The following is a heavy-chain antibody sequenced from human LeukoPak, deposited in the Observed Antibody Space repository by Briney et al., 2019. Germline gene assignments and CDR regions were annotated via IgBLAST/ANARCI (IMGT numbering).Heavy chain of an antibody. CDR3: ARLDRGWQLIDY. Sequence: SETLSLTCTVSGGSISSSSYYWGWIRQPPGKGLEWIGSIYYSGSTYYNPSLKSRVTISVDTSKNQFSLKLSSVTAADTAVYYCARLDRGWQLIDYWGQGTLVTVSS. J-gene: IGHJ4*02. CDR1: GGSISSSSYY. V-gene: IGHV4-39*01. D-gene: IGHD6-19*01. CDR2: IYYSGST.